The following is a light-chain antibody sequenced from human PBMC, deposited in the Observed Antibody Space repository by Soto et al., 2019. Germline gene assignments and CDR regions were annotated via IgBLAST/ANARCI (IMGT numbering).Light chain of an antibody. J-gene: IGKJ5*01. V-gene: IGKV1-12*01. CDR2: GAS. CDR3: QQAKSYPVT. CDR1: QGVGKW. Sequence: LQLTSSVPSLSAXVGDXVTIXXRASQGVGKWLAWDQQKPGKAPTLLIHGASILQSGVPPRYSGSGYGTDFTLTISSVQPEDFATYYCQQAKSYPVTFGQGTRMDIK.